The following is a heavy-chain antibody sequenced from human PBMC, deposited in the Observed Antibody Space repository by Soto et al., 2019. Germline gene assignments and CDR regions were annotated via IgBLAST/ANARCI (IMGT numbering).Heavy chain of an antibody. Sequence: PSETLSLTCIVSGETISSSSYYWGWIRQPPGKGLEWIGIIYYSGRTCYNQSFKSRVTISIDTSKTQFSLKLSSVTATDTAVYYCARQRTTVVTKAYFDHWGQGALVTVSS. J-gene: IGHJ4*02. CDR2: IYYSGRT. CDR1: GETISSSSYY. D-gene: IGHD2-21*02. CDR3: ARQRTTVVTKAYFDH. V-gene: IGHV4-39*01.